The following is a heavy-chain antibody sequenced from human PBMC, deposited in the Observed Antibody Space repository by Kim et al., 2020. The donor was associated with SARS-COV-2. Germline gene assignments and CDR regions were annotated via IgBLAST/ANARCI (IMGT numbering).Heavy chain of an antibody. CDR3: TRARAPTGYSSSRLYYFDY. J-gene: IGHJ4*02. V-gene: IGHV3-73*01. D-gene: IGHD6-13*01. CDR1: GFTFSGSA. Sequence: GGSLRLSCAASGFTFSGSAMHWVRQASGKGLEWVGRIRSKANSYATAYAASVKGRFTISRDDSKNTAYLQMNSLKTEDTAVYYCTRARAPTGYSSSRLYYFDYWGQGTLVTVSS. CDR2: IRSKANSYAT.